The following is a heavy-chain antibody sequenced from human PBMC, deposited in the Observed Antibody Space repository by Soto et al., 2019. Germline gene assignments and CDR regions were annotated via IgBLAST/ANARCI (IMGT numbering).Heavy chain of an antibody. CDR2: ISRSSSTI. D-gene: IGHD3-3*01. CDR3: ARVIWSGHLTSDL. J-gene: IGHJ5*02. V-gene: IGHV3-48*02. CDR1: GFTFSSNS. Sequence: EVQVVESGGGLVQPGGSLRLSCAASGFTFSSNSMNWVRQAPGKGLEWISYISRSSSTIYADSVKGRFTISRDNAKNPLYLQMNSRRDEDTAVYYCARVIWSGHLTSDLWGQGTRVTGSS.